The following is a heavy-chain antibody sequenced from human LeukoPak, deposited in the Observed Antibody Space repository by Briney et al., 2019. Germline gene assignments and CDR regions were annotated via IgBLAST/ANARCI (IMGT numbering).Heavy chain of an antibody. CDR3: ARTGDGYNYYNYYYMDV. D-gene: IGHD5-24*01. J-gene: IGHJ6*03. CDR1: GASISSHY. V-gene: IGHV4-59*11. CDR2: IYYSVRT. Sequence: PSETLSLTCSVSGASISSHYWSWIQQPPGKGLEWIGYIYYSVRTNYNPSLKSRVTISVDMPNNQFSLKMSSVTAADTAVYYCARTGDGYNYYNYYYMDVWGKGTTVTVTS.